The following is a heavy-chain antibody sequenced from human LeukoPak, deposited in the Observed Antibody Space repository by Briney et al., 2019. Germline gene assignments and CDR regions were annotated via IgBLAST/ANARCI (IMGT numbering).Heavy chain of an antibody. CDR3: ARDRRRSYGSDLDY. V-gene: IGHV3-21*01. J-gene: IGHJ4*02. Sequence: GGSLRLSCAASGFTFSSYSMKWVRQAPGKGLEWVSSISSSSSYIYYADSVKGRFTISRDNAKNSLYLQMNSLRAEDTAVYYCARDRRRSYGSDLDYWGRGTLVTVPS. CDR2: ISSSSSYI. CDR1: GFTFSSYS. D-gene: IGHD3-10*01.